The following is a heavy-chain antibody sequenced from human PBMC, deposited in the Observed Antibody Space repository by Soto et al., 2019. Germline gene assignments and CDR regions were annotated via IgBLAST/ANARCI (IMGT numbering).Heavy chain of an antibody. Sequence: GASVKVSCKASGGTFSSYAISWVRQAPGQGLEWMGGIIPIFGTANYAQKFQGRVTITADESTSTAYMELSSLRSEDTAVYYCARGGYSYGFSPPLDVWGQGTTVTVSS. D-gene: IGHD5-18*01. V-gene: IGHV1-69*13. CDR2: IIPIFGTA. J-gene: IGHJ6*02. CDR3: ARGGYSYGFSPPLDV. CDR1: GGTFSSYA.